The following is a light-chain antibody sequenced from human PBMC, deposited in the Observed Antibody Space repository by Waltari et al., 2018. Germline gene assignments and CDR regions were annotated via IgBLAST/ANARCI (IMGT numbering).Light chain of an antibody. Sequence: QSALTQPASVSGSPGQSITISCTGTSSDVGAYNYVSWYQQYSGKAPKLMIYDVIKRPSGVSNRFSCAKSGKTASLTISGVQAEDEADYYCSSFTRSATLLFGGGTKLTVL. CDR2: DVI. J-gene: IGLJ3*02. CDR3: SSFTRSATLL. V-gene: IGLV2-14*03. CDR1: SSDVGAYNY.